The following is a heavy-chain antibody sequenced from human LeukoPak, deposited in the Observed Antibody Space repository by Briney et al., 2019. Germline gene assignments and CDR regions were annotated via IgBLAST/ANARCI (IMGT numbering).Heavy chain of an antibody. Sequence: SETLSLTCAVSGGSISSGTYSWSWIRQPPGKGLEWIGYMYHSGRTYYNPSLKSRVTISVDRSKNQFSLKLSSVTAADTAVYYCARDHRGGSYYDYWGRGTLVTVSS. CDR3: ARDHRGGSYYDY. D-gene: IGHD1-26*01. CDR2: MYHSGRT. V-gene: IGHV4-30-2*01. CDR1: GGSISSGTYS. J-gene: IGHJ4*02.